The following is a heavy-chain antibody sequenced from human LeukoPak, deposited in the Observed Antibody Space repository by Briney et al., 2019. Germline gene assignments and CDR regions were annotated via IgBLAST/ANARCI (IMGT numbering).Heavy chain of an antibody. CDR2: IYYSGSS. J-gene: IGHJ4*02. D-gene: IGHD6-19*01. Sequence: SETLSLTCTVSGGSISSSSYYWGWIRQPPGKGLEWIGSIYYSGSSHYNPSLKSRITISVDTSKNQFSLKLSSVTAADTAVYYCARRFGTSGWVDYWGQGTLVTVSS. CDR1: GGSISSSSYY. V-gene: IGHV4-39*01. CDR3: ARRFGTSGWVDY.